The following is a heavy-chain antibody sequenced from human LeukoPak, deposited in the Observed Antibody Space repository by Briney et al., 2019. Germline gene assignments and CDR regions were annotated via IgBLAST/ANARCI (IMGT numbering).Heavy chain of an antibody. V-gene: IGHV3-30*02. Sequence: PGGSLRLSCAASGFTFSSYGMHWVRQAPGKGLEWVAFIRYDGSNKYYAYSVKGRFTISRDNSKNTLYLQMNSLRAEDTAVYYCAKETGSGSRYYYYYYMGVWGKGTTVTISS. CDR1: GFTFSSYG. CDR2: IRYDGSNK. D-gene: IGHD3-10*01. J-gene: IGHJ6*03. CDR3: AKETGSGSRYYYYYYMGV.